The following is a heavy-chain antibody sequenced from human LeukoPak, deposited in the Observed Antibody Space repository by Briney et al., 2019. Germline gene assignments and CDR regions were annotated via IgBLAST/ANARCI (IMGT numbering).Heavy chain of an antibody. Sequence: GVSQRLSRAASVFTFSHYYMSWIRQAPGKGLEWVSYISRSGSPKYYADSVKCQFTISRDNTKNSLYLQMNSLRAEDTAVYYCASDAQVVRTVGSSSPYYYGMDVWGQGTTVTVSS. D-gene: IGHD6-6*01. CDR1: VFTFSHYY. J-gene: IGHJ6*02. CDR3: ASDAQVVRTVGSSSPYYYGMDV. V-gene: IGHV3-11*01. CDR2: ISRSGSPK.